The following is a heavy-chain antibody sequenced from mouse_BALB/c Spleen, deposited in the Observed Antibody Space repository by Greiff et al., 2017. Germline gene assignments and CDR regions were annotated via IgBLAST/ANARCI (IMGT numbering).Heavy chain of an antibody. V-gene: IGHV14-4*02. Sequence: EVQLQQSGAELVRSGASVKLSCTASGFNIKDYYMHWVKQRPEQGLEWIGWIDPENGDTEYAPKFQGKATMTADTSSNTAYLQLSSLTSEDTAVYYCTEGNYPYYAMDYWGQGTSVTVSS. J-gene: IGHJ4*01. CDR3: TEGNYPYYAMDY. D-gene: IGHD2-1*01. CDR2: IDPENGDT. CDR1: GFNIKDYY.